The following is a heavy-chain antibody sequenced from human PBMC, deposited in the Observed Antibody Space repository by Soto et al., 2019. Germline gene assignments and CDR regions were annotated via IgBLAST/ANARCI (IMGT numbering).Heavy chain of an antibody. CDR1: GGSVSSGSYY. D-gene: IGHD3-10*01. CDR2: IYYSGST. CDR3: ARDVLWFGDYYYGMDV. V-gene: IGHV4-61*01. J-gene: IGHJ6*02. Sequence: PSETLSLTCTVSGGSVSSGSYYWSWIRQPPGKGLEWIGDIYYSGSTNYNPSLKSRVTISVDTSKNQFSLNLTSVNAADTAVYYCARDVLWFGDYYYGMDVWGQGTTVPVSS.